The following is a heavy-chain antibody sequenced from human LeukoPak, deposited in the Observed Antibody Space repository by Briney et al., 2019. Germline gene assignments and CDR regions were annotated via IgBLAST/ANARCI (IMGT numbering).Heavy chain of an antibody. D-gene: IGHD3-22*01. Sequence: SETLSLTCTVSGGSISSSSYYWGWIRQPPGKGLEWIGSIYYSGSTYYNPSLKSRVTISVDTSKNQFSLKLSSVTAADTAVYYCARTQTYYYDSSGFDPWGQGTLVTVSS. V-gene: IGHV4-39*07. J-gene: IGHJ5*02. CDR2: IYYSGST. CDR3: ARTQTYYYDSSGFDP. CDR1: GGSISSSSYY.